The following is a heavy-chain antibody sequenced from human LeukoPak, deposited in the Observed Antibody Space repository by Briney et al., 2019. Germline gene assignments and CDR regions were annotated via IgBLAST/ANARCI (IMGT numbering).Heavy chain of an antibody. CDR2: ISYGGSNK. CDR3: ARGLYSSSSGAYY. Sequence: GGSLRLSCAASGFTFSSYAMHWVRPAPGKGLEWVAVISYGGSNKYYADSVKGRFTISRDNSKNTLYLQMNSLRAEDTAVYYCARGLYSSSSGAYYWGQGALVTVSS. CDR1: GFTFSSYA. V-gene: IGHV3-30-3*01. J-gene: IGHJ4*02. D-gene: IGHD6-6*01.